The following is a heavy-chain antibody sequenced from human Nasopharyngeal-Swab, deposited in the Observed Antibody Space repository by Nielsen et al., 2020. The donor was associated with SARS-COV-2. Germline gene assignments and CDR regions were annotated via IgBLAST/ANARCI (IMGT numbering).Heavy chain of an antibody. V-gene: IGHV3-21*01. Sequence: GGSLRLSCAASGFTFSIYSMNWVRQAPGKGLEWVSSISSSSNYIYYGDSVKGRFTISRDNTKKSLYLQMNGLRVEDTAVYYCARLGTESYHYYSLDVWGQGTTVTVSS. CDR3: ARLGTESYHYYSLDV. J-gene: IGHJ6*02. CDR1: GFTFSIYS. CDR2: ISSSSNYI. D-gene: IGHD1-1*01.